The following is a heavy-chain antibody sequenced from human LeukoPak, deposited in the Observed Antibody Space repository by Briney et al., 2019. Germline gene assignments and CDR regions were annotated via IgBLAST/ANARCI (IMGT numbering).Heavy chain of an antibody. CDR2: INTDGSST. D-gene: IGHD6-13*01. CDR3: ARESGIAAALDL. Sequence: AGGSLRLSCAASGFTFSSYAMSWVRQAPGKGLVWVSRINTDGSSTSYADSVKGRFTISRDNAKNTLYLQVNSLRAEDTAVYYCARESGIAAALDLWGQGTLVTVSS. CDR1: GFTFSSYA. J-gene: IGHJ5*02. V-gene: IGHV3-74*01.